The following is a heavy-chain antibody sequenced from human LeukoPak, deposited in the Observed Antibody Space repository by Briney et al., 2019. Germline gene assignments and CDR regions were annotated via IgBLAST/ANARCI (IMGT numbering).Heavy chain of an antibody. CDR2: IYYSGST. Sequence: PSETLSLTCTVSGGSISSYCWSWIRQPPGKGLEWIGYIYYSGSTNYNPSLKSRVTISVDTSKNQFSLKLSSVTAADTAVYYCARSGYYLPFDYWGQGTLVTVSS. J-gene: IGHJ4*02. D-gene: IGHD3-3*01. V-gene: IGHV4-59*01. CDR3: ARSGYYLPFDY. CDR1: GGSISSYC.